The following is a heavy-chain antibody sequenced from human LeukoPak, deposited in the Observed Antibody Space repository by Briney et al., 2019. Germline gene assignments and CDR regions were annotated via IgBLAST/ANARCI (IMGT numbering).Heavy chain of an antibody. CDR1: GGSISSYY. V-gene: IGHV6-1*01. J-gene: IGHJ4*02. D-gene: IGHD4-17*01. Sequence: SETLSLTCTVSGGSISSYYWNWIRQSPSRGLEWLGRTYYRSKWYNDYAVSVKSRVTVNPDTSKNQFSLQLNSVTPEDTAVYYCARGGYGDYVFKFDYWGQGILVTVSS. CDR3: ARGGYGDYVFKFDY. CDR2: TYYRSKWYN.